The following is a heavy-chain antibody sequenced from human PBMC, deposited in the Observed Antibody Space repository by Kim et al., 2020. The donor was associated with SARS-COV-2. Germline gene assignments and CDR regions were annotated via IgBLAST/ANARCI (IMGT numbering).Heavy chain of an antibody. CDR2: IYSSGST. CDR1: GGSISSRGHY. D-gene: IGHD3-16*01. V-gene: IGHV4-31*03. J-gene: IGHJ6*03. Sequence: SETLSLTCTVSGGSISSRGHYWSWIRQLPGKGLESIGYIYSSGSTYYDPSLISRVSISVDTSKNQFSLKLSSVTAADTAVYYCARLTAGYFYYYFINVWG. CDR3: ARLTAGYFYYYFINV.